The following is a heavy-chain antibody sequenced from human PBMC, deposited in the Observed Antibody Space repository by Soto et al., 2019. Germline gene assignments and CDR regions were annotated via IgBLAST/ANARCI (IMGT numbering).Heavy chain of an antibody. J-gene: IGHJ4*02. D-gene: IGHD3-9*01. CDR1: GFTFSSYA. CDR3: AKDPIRYLDWFYDY. CDR2: ISGSGGST. V-gene: IGHV3-23*01. Sequence: PGGSLRLSCAASGFTFSSYAMSWVRQAPGKGLEWVSAISGSGGSTYYADSVKGRFTISRDNSKNTLYLQMNSLRAEDTAVYYCAKDPIRYLDWFYDYWGQGTLVTVSS.